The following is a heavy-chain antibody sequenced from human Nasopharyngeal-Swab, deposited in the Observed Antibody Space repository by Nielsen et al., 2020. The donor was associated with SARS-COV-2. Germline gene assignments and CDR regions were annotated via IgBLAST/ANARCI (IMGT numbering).Heavy chain of an antibody. V-gene: IGHV3-7*01. CDR2: INQDGSEK. J-gene: IGHJ6*02. Sequence: GESLKISCAAYEFTFSSYWMSWVGQAPGKGREWVANINQDGSEKYYVASVKGRFTISRDNAKNSLYLQMNNLRAEDTAVYYCARDHLMTVTIPYYYYGMDVWGQGTTVTVSS. CDR3: ARDHLMTVTIPYYYYGMDV. D-gene: IGHD4-11*01. CDR1: EFTFSSYW.